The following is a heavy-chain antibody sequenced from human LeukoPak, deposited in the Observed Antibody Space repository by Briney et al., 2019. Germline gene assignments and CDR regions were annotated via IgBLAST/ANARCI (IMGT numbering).Heavy chain of an antibody. CDR3: ARVSGYSSSSGAFDI. D-gene: IGHD6-6*01. CDR2: ISSSGSTI. V-gene: IGHV3-11*04. Sequence: GGSLRLSCAASGFTFSDYYMSWIRQAPGKGLEWVSYISSSGSTIYYADSVKRRFTISRDNTKNSLYLQMNSLRAEDTAVYYCARVSGYSSSSGAFDIWGQGTMVTVSS. CDR1: GFTFSDYY. J-gene: IGHJ3*02.